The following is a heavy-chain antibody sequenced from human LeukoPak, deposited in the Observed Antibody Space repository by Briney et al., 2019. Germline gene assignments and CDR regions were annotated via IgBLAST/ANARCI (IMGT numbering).Heavy chain of an antibody. V-gene: IGHV4-30-2*01. D-gene: IGHD3-9*01. CDR3: ASAYYDILTGWTLFDY. Sequence: SQTLSLTCTVSGGSISSGGYYWSWIRQPPGKGLEWIGYIYHSGSTYYNPSLKSRVTISVDRSKNQFSLKLSSVTAADTAVYYCASAYYDILTGWTLFDYWGQVTLVAVSS. CDR2: IYHSGST. CDR1: GGSISSGGYY. J-gene: IGHJ4*02.